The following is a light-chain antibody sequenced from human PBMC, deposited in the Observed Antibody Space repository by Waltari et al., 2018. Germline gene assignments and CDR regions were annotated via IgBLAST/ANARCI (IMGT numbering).Light chain of an antibody. CDR1: SSNIGRNY. V-gene: IGLV1-47*01. Sequence: QSVLTQPPSASGTPGQRVTISCSGSSSNIGRNYVYWYQQLPGTAPKLLIYKNNQRPSGVPDRFSGSKSGTSASLAISGLRSDDEADYYCAAWDDSRSVVFGGGTKLVVL. CDR3: AAWDDSRSVV. J-gene: IGLJ2*01. CDR2: KNN.